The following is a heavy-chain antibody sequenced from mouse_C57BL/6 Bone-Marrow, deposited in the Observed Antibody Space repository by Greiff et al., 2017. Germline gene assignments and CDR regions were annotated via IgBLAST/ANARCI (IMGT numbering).Heavy chain of an antibody. V-gene: IGHV1-81*01. CDR3: ARLLLLRHY. Sequence: VKLQESGAELARPGASVKLSCKASGYTFTSYGISWVKQRTGQGLEWIGEIYPRSGNTYYNEKFKGKATLTADKSSSTAYMELRSLTSEDSAVYFCARLLLLRHYWGQGTTLTVSS. J-gene: IGHJ2*01. CDR2: IYPRSGNT. CDR1: GYTFTSYG. D-gene: IGHD1-1*01.